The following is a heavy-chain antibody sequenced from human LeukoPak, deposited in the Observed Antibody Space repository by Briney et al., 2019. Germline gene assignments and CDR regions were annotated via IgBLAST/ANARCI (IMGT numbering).Heavy chain of an antibody. D-gene: IGHD5-24*01. V-gene: IGHV4-34*01. CDR3: ARDNVEMATTGAFDY. Sequence: PGGSLRLSCAASGFTFSSYGMSWVRQPPGKGLEWIGEINHSGSTNYNPSLKSRVTISVDTSKNQFSLKLSSVTAADTAVYYCARDNVEMATTGAFDYWGQGTLVTVSS. J-gene: IGHJ4*02. CDR1: GFTFSSYG. CDR2: INHSGST.